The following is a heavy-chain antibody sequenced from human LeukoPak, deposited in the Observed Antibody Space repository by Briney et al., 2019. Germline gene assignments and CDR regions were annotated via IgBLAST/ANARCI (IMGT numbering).Heavy chain of an antibody. V-gene: IGHV1-69*06. Sequence: ASVKVSCKASGGTFSSYAISWVRQAPGQGLEWMGGIIPIFGTANYAQKFQGRVTITADKSTSTAYMELSSLRSEDTAVYYCARGASIAVAGTSRGDFDYWGQGALVTVSS. CDR2: IIPIFGTA. CDR3: ARGASIAVAGTSRGDFDY. J-gene: IGHJ4*02. D-gene: IGHD6-19*01. CDR1: GGTFSSYA.